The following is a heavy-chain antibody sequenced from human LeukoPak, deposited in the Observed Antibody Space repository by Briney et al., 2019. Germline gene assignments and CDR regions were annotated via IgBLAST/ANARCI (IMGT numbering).Heavy chain of an antibody. V-gene: IGHV4-59*01. CDR3: ASRSSIWSGYQDTLYYFDS. D-gene: IGHD3-3*01. CDR2: IYYSGST. J-gene: IGHJ4*02. CDR1: GGSISSYY. Sequence: PSETLSLACTVSGGSISSYYWSWIRQPPGKRLEWIGHIYYSGSTNYNPSLKSRVTISVDTSKNQFSLKLSSVTAADTAVYYCASRSSIWSGYQDTLYYFDSWGQGTLVTVSS.